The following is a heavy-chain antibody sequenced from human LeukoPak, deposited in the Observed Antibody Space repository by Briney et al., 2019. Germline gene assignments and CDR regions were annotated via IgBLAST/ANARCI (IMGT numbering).Heavy chain of an antibody. CDR3: ARGTYLAVAGSYYYYYGMDV. Sequence: GGSLRLSCAASGITVSSNYMSWVRQAPGKGLEWVSVIYSGGSTYYADSVKGRFTISRHNSKNTLYLQMNSLRAEDTAVYYCARGTYLAVAGSYYYYYGMDVWGQGTTVTVSS. D-gene: IGHD6-19*01. CDR2: IYSGGST. V-gene: IGHV3-53*04. J-gene: IGHJ6*02. CDR1: GITVSSNY.